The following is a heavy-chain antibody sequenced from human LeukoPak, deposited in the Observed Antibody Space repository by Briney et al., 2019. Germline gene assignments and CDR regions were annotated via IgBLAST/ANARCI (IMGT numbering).Heavy chain of an antibody. J-gene: IGHJ4*02. CDR2: INPNSGGT. CDR1: GCTVTGYY. Sequence: ASVKASCKASGCTVTGYYMHWVRQAPGQGLEWMGWINPNSGGTNYAQKFQGRVTMTRDTSISTAYMELSRLRSDDTAVYYCARGIAVADMSDVSQNDYWGQGTLVTVSS. CDR3: ARGIAVADMSDVSQNDY. V-gene: IGHV1-2*02. D-gene: IGHD6-19*01.